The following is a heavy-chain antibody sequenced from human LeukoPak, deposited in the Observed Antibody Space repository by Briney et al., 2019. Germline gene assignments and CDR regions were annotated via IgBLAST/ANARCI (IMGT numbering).Heavy chain of an antibody. J-gene: IGHJ4*02. CDR2: IYYTGVT. CDR3: ATRGSRLQAPDF. D-gene: IGHD6-6*01. Sequence: SETLSLTCTVSGGSISTYYWSWIRQPPGKGLEWIGYIYYTGVTNYNPSLKSRVTISVDTSKNQFSLNLTSVTAPDTAVYFCATRGSRLQAPDFWGQGTLVTVSA. V-gene: IGHV4-59*08. CDR1: GGSISTYY.